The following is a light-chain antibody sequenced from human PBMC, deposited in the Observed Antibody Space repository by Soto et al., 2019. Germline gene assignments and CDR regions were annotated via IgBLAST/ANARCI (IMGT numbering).Light chain of an antibody. CDR1: QTVSNN. CDR3: QQYNNWPPWR. J-gene: IGKJ1*01. V-gene: IGKV3-15*01. CDR2: GAS. Sequence: VLTQGPGTQSLSPGERATLSCRASQTVSNNLAWYQQKPGQAPRLLIYGASTRATGIPARFSGSGSGTEFTLTISSLQSEDFAVYYCQQYNNWPPWRFGQGTQVDIK.